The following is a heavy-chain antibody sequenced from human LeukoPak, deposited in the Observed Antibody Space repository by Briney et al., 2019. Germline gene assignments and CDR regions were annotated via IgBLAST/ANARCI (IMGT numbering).Heavy chain of an antibody. D-gene: IGHD3-16*02. J-gene: IGHJ4*02. CDR2: ISSSGSTI. V-gene: IGHV3-11*01. Sequence: GSLRLSCAASGFTFSDYYMSWIRQAPGKGLGWVSYISSSGSTIYYADSVKGRFTISRDNAKNSLYLQMNSLRAEDTAVYYCARGSDYVWGSYRSVDYWGQGTLVTVSS. CDR1: GFTFSDYY. CDR3: ARGSDYVWGSYRSVDY.